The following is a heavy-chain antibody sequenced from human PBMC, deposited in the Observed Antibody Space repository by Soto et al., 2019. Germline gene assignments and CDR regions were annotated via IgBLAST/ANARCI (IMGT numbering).Heavy chain of an antibody. CDR2: IIPIFGIA. D-gene: IGHD2-8*01. Sequence: ASVKVSCKASGGTFSSYAISWVRQAPGQGLEWMGGIIPIFGIANYAQKFQGRVTITADKSTSTAYMELSSLRSEDTAVYYCAIDLYVCTNGVCYDAFDIWGQGTMVTVSS. CDR3: AIDLYVCTNGVCYDAFDI. V-gene: IGHV1-69*10. CDR1: GGTFSSYA. J-gene: IGHJ3*02.